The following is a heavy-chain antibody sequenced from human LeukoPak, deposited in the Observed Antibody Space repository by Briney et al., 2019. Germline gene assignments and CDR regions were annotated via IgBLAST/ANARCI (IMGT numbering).Heavy chain of an antibody. V-gene: IGHV5-51*01. Sequence: GESLKISCKGSGYSFTSYWIGWVRQMPGKGLEWMGIIYPGDSDTRYSPSFQGQVTISADKSINTAYLQWSSLKASDTAIYYCARRADYGDYAPYYFDYWGQGTPVTVSS. CDR3: ARRADYGDYAPYYFDY. CDR2: IYPGDSDT. CDR1: GYSFTSYW. D-gene: IGHD4-17*01. J-gene: IGHJ4*02.